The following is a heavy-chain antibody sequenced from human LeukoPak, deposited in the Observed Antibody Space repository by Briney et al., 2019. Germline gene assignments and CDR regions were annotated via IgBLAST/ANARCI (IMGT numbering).Heavy chain of an antibody. CDR3: GRAFPPLRTSSAGDL. Sequence: GGSLRLSCSASGFTFSEYDMKWSRQAPGKGLEWVSSISYLSSHIYYGDSVKGRFSISRDNAKNSLYLQMNTLGAEDTAIYYCGRAFPPLRTSSAGDLWGQGILVTVSS. CDR2: ISYLSSHI. D-gene: IGHD3-16*01. J-gene: IGHJ4*02. CDR1: GFTFSEYD. V-gene: IGHV3-21*01.